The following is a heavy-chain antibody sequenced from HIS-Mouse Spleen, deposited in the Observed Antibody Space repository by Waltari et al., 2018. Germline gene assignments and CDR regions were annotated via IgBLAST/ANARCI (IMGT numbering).Heavy chain of an antibody. J-gene: IGHJ2*01. V-gene: IGHV1-2*02. CDR3: AREIPYSSSWYDWYFDL. D-gene: IGHD6-13*01. CDR1: GYTFTGSY. CDR2: INPNSGGT. Sequence: QVQLVQSGAAVKKPGASVKVSCKASGYTFTGSYMPWVRQAPGQGLEWMGWINPNSGGTNYAQKFQGRVTMTRDTSISTAYMELSRLRSDDTAVYYCAREIPYSSSWYDWYFDLWGRGTLVTVSS.